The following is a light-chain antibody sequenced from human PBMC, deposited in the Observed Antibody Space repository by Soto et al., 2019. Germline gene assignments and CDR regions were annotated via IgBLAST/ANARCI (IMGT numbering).Light chain of an antibody. CDR2: IAS. CDR1: QSISTW. J-gene: IGKJ1*01. CDR3: QQSYNIPRAT. Sequence: DIQMTQSPSSLSASVGDRVSITCRASQSISTWLAWYQQKPGKAPKLLIYIASSLESGVPSRFSGSGSGTDFTLTISSLQPEDFATYFCQQSYNIPRATFGQGTKVDIK. V-gene: IGKV1-39*01.